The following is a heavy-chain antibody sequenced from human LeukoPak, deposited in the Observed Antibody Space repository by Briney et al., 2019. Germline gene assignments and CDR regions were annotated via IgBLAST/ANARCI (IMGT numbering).Heavy chain of an antibody. CDR2: IYYGGGT. J-gene: IGHJ6*02. Sequence: SETLSLTCTVSGGSIISSSYYWGWIRQPPGKGLEWIGSIYYGGGTSYNPSLKSRVTISVDTSRNQFSLKLISVTAADTAVYYCAREWYYYDSSGYRYYYYGMDVWGQGTTVTVSS. V-gene: IGHV4-39*02. CDR1: GGSIISSSYY. D-gene: IGHD3-22*01. CDR3: AREWYYYDSSGYRYYYYGMDV.